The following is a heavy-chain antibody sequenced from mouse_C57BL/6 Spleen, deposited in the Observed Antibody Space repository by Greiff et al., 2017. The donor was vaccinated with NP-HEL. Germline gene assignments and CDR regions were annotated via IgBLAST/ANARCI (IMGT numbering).Heavy chain of an antibody. D-gene: IGHD2-2*01. J-gene: IGHJ3*01. CDR3: ARGGASTMVTTSGFAY. V-gene: IGHV1-82*01. CDR1: GYAFSSSW. Sequence: QVQLKESGPELVKPGASVKISCKASGYAFSSSWMNWVKQRPGKGLEWIGRIYPGDGDTNYNGKLKGKATLTADKSSSTAYMQISSLTSEDSAVYFCARGGASTMVTTSGFAYWGQGTLVTVSA. CDR2: IYPGDGDT.